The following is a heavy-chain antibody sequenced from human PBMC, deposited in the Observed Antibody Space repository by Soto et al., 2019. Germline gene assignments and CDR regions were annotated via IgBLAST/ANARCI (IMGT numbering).Heavy chain of an antibody. V-gene: IGHV1-2*04. J-gene: IGHJ4*02. Sequence: QVQLVQSGAEVKKPGASVKVSCKASGYTFTGYHMHWVRRAPGQGLEWMGWINPNSGGTNYAQKFQGWVTMTRDTSISTAYMELSRLRSDDTAVYYCASCSSTSCRYFDYWGQGTLVTVSS. CDR2: INPNSGGT. D-gene: IGHD2-2*01. CDR1: GYTFTGYH. CDR3: ASCSSTSCRYFDY.